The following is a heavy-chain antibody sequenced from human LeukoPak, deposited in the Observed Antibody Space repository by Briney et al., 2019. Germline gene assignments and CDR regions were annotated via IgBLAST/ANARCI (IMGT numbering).Heavy chain of an antibody. Sequence: GESLKISCKGSGYSFTYYWIGWVRQLPRKGLEWMGSIYPGDSDIRYRPSFQGQVTISADKSISTAYLQWSSLKASDTAMYYCARRASYYYYYMDVWGKGTTVTVSS. CDR2: IYPGDSDI. J-gene: IGHJ6*03. V-gene: IGHV5-51*01. CDR1: GYSFTYYW. CDR3: ARRASYYYYYMDV.